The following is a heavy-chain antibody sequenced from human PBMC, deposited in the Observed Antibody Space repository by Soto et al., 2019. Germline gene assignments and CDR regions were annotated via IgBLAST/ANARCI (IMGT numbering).Heavy chain of an antibody. D-gene: IGHD2-21*02. CDR3: ARVTCGGYCRGFFDY. CDR2: KSYRGST. V-gene: IGHV4-31*03. CDR1: GGSISSSSYY. Sequence: SETLSLTCTVSGGSISSSSYYWGWIRQPPGKGLEWIGNKSYRGSTYYNPSLKSRLTISVDTSQNQFSLKLSSVTAADTAVYYCARVTCGGYCRGFFDYWGKGTLVTVSS. J-gene: IGHJ4*02.